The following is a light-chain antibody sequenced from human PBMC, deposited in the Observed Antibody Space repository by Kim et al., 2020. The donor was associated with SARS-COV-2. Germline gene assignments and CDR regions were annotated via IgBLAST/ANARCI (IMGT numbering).Light chain of an antibody. J-gene: IGKJ5*01. CDR1: QGISGH. Sequence: EVVLTQSPATLSLSPGEGATLSCRASQGISGHLAWYQQKPGQPPRLLIYESSIRATGIPARFSGSGSGTDFTLTISSLEAEDFAVYYCQQRSSWPMTCGQGTRLEIK. CDR3: QQRSSWPMT. V-gene: IGKV3-11*01. CDR2: ESS.